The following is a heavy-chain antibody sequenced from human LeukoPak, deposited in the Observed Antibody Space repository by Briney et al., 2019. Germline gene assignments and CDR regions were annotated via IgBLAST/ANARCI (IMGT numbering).Heavy chain of an antibody. D-gene: IGHD7-27*01. CDR2: IYYSGTT. CDR3: AREGWGYYFDF. Sequence: RTSETLSLTCTVSGGSISSYCWSWIRQPPGKGLEWIGYIYYSGTTNYNPSLKSRVTISVDTSKNQFSLKLSSVTAADTAVYYCAREGWGYYFDFWGQGTLVTVSS. CDR1: GGSISSYC. V-gene: IGHV4-59*01. J-gene: IGHJ4*02.